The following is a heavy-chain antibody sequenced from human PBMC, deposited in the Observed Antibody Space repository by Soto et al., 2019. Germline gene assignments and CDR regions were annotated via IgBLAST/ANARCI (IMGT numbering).Heavy chain of an antibody. CDR3: VRGGRGYTRADVFDI. CDR2: ISAFSSPI. CDR1: GFTFSSYS. V-gene: IGHV3-21*02. Sequence: EAQLVESGGGLVKPGGSLRLSCVDSGFTFSSYSMNWVRQAPGKGLEWVSSISAFSSPIFYADSVKGRYTISRDNAKNSPYLQMRSLRAEDTAVYYCVRGGRGYTRADVFDIWGQGTMVTVSS. J-gene: IGHJ3*02. D-gene: IGHD6-25*01.